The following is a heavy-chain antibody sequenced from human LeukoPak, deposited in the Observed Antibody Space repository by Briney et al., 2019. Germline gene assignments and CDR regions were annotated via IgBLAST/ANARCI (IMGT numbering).Heavy chain of an antibody. D-gene: IGHD5-18*01. CDR2: INSGSSYV. J-gene: IGHJ4*02. CDR1: GFSFSSYV. Sequence: GGSLRLSCVASGFSFSSYVMNWVRQAPGKGLEWVASINSGSSYVSYADSVKGRFTISRDNAKNSLYLQMNSLRAEDTAVYYCTRRTASDYWGQGSLVAVSS. CDR3: TRRTASDY. V-gene: IGHV3-21*01.